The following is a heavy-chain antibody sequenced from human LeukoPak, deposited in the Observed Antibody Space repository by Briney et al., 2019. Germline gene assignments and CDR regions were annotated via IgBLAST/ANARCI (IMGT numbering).Heavy chain of an antibody. Sequence: GGSLRLSCTASGFPFSNNVMTWVRQAPGRGLEWLSAINGRGYSTYYADSVKGWFTISRDNSKHTLYLQMNSLRAEGTAMYYCAKTFPYGTTWYGFCDYWGQGALVTVSS. CDR1: GFPFSNNV. D-gene: IGHD3-3*01. CDR3: AKTFPYGTTWYGFCDY. CDR2: INGRGYST. J-gene: IGHJ4*02. V-gene: IGHV3-23*01.